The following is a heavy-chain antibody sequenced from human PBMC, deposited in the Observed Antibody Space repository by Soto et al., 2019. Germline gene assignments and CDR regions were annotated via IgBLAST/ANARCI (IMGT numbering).Heavy chain of an antibody. CDR3: AGDLRYFDWLTVSLDWFDP. CDR2: ISAHNGNT. D-gene: IGHD3-9*01. V-gene: IGHV1-18*01. CDR1: GYTFTSYC. J-gene: IGHJ5*02. Sequence: GASVKVSCKASGYTFTSYCISWVRQAPGQGLEWMGWISAHNGNTNYAQKLQGRVTMTTDTSTSTAYMELRSLRSDDTAVYYCAGDLRYFDWLTVSLDWFDPWGQGTLVTVSS.